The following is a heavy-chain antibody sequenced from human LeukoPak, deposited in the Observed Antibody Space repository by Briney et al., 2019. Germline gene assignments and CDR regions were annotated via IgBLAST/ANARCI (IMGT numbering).Heavy chain of an antibody. D-gene: IGHD1-26*01. V-gene: IGHV3-30*18. CDR3: AKDQWELLGSDY. Sequence: GRSLRLSCAASGFTFSSYGMHWVRQAPGEGLEWVAVISYDGSNKYYADSVKGRFTISRDNSKNTLYLQMNSLRAEDTAVYYCAKDQWELLGSDYWGQGTLDTVSS. J-gene: IGHJ4*02. CDR2: ISYDGSNK. CDR1: GFTFSSYG.